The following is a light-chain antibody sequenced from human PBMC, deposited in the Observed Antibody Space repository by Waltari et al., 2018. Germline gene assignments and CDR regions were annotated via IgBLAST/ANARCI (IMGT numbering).Light chain of an antibody. CDR2: EVT. CDR1: SSAVGRYNF. V-gene: IGLV2-23*02. J-gene: IGLJ2*01. Sequence: QSALTQPASVSGSPGQSITISCTGTSSAVGRYNFVSWYQHHPGKAPKLIIYEVTKRPSGVSNRFSGSKSGNTASLTISGLLFEDEADYYCCSYAFHSLVFGGGTKLTVL. CDR3: CSYAFHSLV.